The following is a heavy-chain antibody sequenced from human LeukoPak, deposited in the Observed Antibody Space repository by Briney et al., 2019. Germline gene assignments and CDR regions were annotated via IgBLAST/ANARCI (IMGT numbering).Heavy chain of an antibody. Sequence: GGSLRLSCAASGFTFSDYYMSWIRQAPGKGLEWVSYISSSGSTIYYADSVKGRFTISRDNAKHSLYLLMNSQRAEDTAVYYCARVRNTYFDYWGQGTLVTVSS. V-gene: IGHV3-11*01. CDR2: ISSSGSTI. J-gene: IGHJ4*02. CDR1: GFTFSDYY. CDR3: ARVRNTYFDY.